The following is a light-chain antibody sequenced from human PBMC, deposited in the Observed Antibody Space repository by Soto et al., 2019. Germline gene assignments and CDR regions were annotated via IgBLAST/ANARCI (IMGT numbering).Light chain of an antibody. J-gene: IGKJ5*01. CDR1: QSVSSN. CDR3: QQYQNWPLIT. Sequence: EIVLTQSPGTLSXXXXXXXXXXXXXSQSVSSNYFAWFQQRPGQAPRLLIYGVSTRATGTPDRFSASGSATEFTLTISSLQSEDFADYYCQQYQNWPLITFGQGTRLE. V-gene: IGKV3D-15*01. CDR2: GVS.